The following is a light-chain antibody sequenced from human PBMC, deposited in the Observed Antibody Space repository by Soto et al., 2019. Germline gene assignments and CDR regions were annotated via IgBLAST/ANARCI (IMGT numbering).Light chain of an antibody. Sequence: QSVLTQPPSVSAAPGQKVTISCSGSSSYIENYYVSWYQQLPGTAPKLLIYDNNKRPSGIPDRFSGSKSGTSATLDITGLQTGDEADYYCGTYDSSLRDGVFGTGTKVTVL. V-gene: IGLV1-51*01. J-gene: IGLJ1*01. CDR3: GTYDSSLRDGV. CDR1: SSYIENYY. CDR2: DNN.